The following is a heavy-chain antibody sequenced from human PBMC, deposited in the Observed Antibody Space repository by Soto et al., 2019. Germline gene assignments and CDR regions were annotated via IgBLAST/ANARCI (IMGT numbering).Heavy chain of an antibody. D-gene: IGHD3-9*01. V-gene: IGHV3-9*01. CDR2: ISWNSATI. Sequence: GGSLRLSCAASGFTFHDYAMHWVRQAPGKGLEWVSGISWNSATIGYADSVKGRFTISRDNAKNSLYLQMNSLRAEDTAFYYCAKEMYYDIFIGPPPLDYWGQGTLVTVSS. CDR1: GFTFHDYA. J-gene: IGHJ4*02. CDR3: AKEMYYDIFIGPPPLDY.